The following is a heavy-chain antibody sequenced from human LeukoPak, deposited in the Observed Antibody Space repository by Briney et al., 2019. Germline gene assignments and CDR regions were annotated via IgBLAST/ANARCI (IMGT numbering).Heavy chain of an antibody. D-gene: IGHD1-14*01. J-gene: IGHJ4*02. CDR2: INHSGST. CDR3: ARGRKPIFDY. CDR1: GGSFSGYY. V-gene: IGHV4-34*01. Sequence: SETLSLTCAVYGGSFSGYYWSWIRQPPGKGLEWIGEINHSGSTNYNPSLKSQVTISVDTSKNQFSLKLSSVTAADTAVYYCARGRKPIFDYWGQGTLVTVSS.